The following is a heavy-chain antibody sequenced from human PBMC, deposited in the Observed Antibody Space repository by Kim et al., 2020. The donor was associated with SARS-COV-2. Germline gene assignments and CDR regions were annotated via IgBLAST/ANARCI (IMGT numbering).Heavy chain of an antibody. J-gene: IGHJ6*02. CDR2: ISAYNGNT. CDR1: GYTFTSYG. D-gene: IGHD3-10*01. V-gene: IGHV1-18*01. CDR3: ARDPYGWFGELYTGMDV. Sequence: ASVKVSCKASGYTFTSYGISWVRQAPGQGLEWMGWISAYNGNTNYAQKLQGRVTMTTDTSTSTAYMELRSLRSDDTAVYYCARDPYGWFGELYTGMDVWGQGTTVTVSS.